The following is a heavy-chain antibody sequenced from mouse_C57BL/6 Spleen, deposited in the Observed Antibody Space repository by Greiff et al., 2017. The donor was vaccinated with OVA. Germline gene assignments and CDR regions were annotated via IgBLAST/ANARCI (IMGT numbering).Heavy chain of an antibody. CDR3: ARGEGLRLDY. Sequence: VQLQQSGAELVRPGASVKLSCKASGYTFTDYYINWVKQRPGQGLEWIARIYPGSGNTYYNEKFKGKATLTAEKSSSTAYMQLSSLTSEDSAVYCCARGEGLRLDYWGQGTTLTVSS. D-gene: IGHD2-4*01. CDR1: GYTFTDYY. CDR2: IYPGSGNT. J-gene: IGHJ2*01. V-gene: IGHV1-76*01.